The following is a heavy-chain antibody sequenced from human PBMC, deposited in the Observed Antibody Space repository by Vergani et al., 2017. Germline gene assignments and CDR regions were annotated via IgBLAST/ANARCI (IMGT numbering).Heavy chain of an antibody. CDR2: INPNSGGT. D-gene: IGHD4-23*01. Sequence: QVQLVQSGAEVKKPGASVKVSCKASGYTFTGYYMHWVRQAPGQGLEWMGWINPNSGGTNYAQKFQGRVTMTRDTSISTAYMELSRLRAEDTAVYYCARERGGQSKDFQHWGQGTLVTVSS. V-gene: IGHV1-2*02. J-gene: IGHJ1*01. CDR1: GYTFTGYY. CDR3: ARERGGQSKDFQH.